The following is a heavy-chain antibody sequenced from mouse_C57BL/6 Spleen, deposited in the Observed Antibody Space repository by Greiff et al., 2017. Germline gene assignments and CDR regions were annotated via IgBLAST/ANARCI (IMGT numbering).Heavy chain of an antibody. CDR2: IYPGDGDT. J-gene: IGHJ2*01. CDR1: GYAFSSYW. V-gene: IGHV1-80*01. CDR3: ATIYYDYVFDY. D-gene: IGHD2-4*01. Sequence: QVQLQQSGAELVKPGASVKISCKASGYAFSSYWMNWVKQRPGKGLEWIGQIYPGDGDTNYNGKFKGKATLTADKSSSTAYMQLSSLTSEDSAVYCCATIYYDYVFDYWGQGSTLTVSS.